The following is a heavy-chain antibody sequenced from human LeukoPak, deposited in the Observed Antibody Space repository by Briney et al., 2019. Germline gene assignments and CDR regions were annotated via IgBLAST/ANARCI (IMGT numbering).Heavy chain of an antibody. CDR3: ARITLDYGYYFDY. CDR2: IYHSGST. V-gene: IGHV4-38-2*02. J-gene: IGHJ4*02. D-gene: IGHD4/OR15-4a*01. Sequence: PSETLSLTCTVSGYSISSGYYWGWIRQPPGKGLEWIGSIYHSGSTYYNPSLKSRVTISVDTSKNQFSLKLSSVTAADTAVYYCARITLDYGYYFDYWGQGTLVTVSS. CDR1: GYSISSGYY.